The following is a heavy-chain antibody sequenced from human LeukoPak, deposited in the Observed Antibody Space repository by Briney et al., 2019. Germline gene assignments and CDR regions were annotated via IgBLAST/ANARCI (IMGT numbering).Heavy chain of an antibody. J-gene: IGHJ4*02. Sequence: SETLSLTCTVSGFSITSGYYWGWLRQPPGKGLEWIGSIYHIGSTYYSPSLKSRVTISIDTSKNQFSLKLRSVTAADTAVYYCAKDGNALWGQGTLVTVSS. D-gene: IGHD1-1*01. CDR2: IYHIGST. V-gene: IGHV4-38-2*02. CDR1: GFSITSGYY. CDR3: AKDGNAL.